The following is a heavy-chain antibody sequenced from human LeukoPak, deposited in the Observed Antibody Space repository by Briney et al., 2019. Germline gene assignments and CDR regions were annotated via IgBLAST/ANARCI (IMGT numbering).Heavy chain of an antibody. V-gene: IGHV5-51*01. CDR2: IYPGDSDT. CDR3: AIPGGDILTGYRGYYYYMDV. Sequence: GESLKISCKGSGYSFTSYWIGWVRQMPGKGLEWRGIIYPGDSDTRYSPSFQGQVTISADKSISTAYLQWSSLKASDTAMYYCAIPGGDILTGYRGYYYYMDVWGKGTTVTVSS. CDR1: GYSFTSYW. D-gene: IGHD3-9*01. J-gene: IGHJ6*03.